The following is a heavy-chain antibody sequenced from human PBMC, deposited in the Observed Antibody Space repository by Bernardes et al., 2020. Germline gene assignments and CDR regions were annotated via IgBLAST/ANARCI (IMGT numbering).Heavy chain of an antibody. V-gene: IGHV3-30-3*01. D-gene: IGHD3-10*01. CDR1: GFTFSSYA. CDR2: ISYDGSNK. CDR3: ARELGYGSGLDY. Sequence: GGSLRLSCAASGFTFSSYAMHWVRQAPGKGLEWVAVISYDGSNKYYADSVKGRFTISRDNSKNTLYLQMNSLRAEDTAVYYCARELGYGSGLDYWGQGTLVTVSS. J-gene: IGHJ4*02.